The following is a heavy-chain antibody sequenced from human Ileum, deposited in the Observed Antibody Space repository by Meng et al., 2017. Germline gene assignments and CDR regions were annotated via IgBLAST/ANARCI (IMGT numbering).Heavy chain of an antibody. Sequence: EVQVLESGGGLAWPGGSLRLSCAASGFAFHYFGMSWVRQAPGKGLEWVALINGGGGLTYYADSVKGRFTISRDNSKNTLHLQMNSLRPDDTATYYCVRGVFDSWGQGTLVTVSS. CDR2: INGGGGLT. V-gene: IGHV3-23*01. J-gene: IGHJ5*01. CDR1: GFAFHYFG. CDR3: VRGVFDS.